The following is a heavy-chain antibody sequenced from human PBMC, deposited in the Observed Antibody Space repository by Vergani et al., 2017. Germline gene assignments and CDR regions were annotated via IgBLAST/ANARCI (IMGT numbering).Heavy chain of an antibody. J-gene: IGHJ6*02. CDR3: ARDLSYCSGGICYPGYYYYGLDI. CDR1: GDTFTDYN. Sequence: QVQLVQSGAEVKKPGASVKVSCRASGDTFTDYNVHWVRQAPGQGLEWMGWINPKNGDTNYVQRFQNRVTLSRDTSIATAYMELSRLRSDDTAVYFCARDLSYCSGGICYPGYYYYGLDIWGQGTKVTV. CDR2: INPKNGDT. V-gene: IGHV1-2*02. D-gene: IGHD2-15*01.